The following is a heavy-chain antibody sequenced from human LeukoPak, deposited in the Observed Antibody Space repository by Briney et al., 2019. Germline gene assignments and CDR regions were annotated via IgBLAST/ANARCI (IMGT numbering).Heavy chain of an antibody. CDR1: GGSFSGYY. Sequence: PSETLSLTYAVYGGSFSGYYWSWIRQPPGKGLEWIGEINHSGSTNYNPSLKSRVTISVDTSKNQFSLKLSSVTAADTAVYYCASSGSSSSAPFDYWGQGTLVTVSS. J-gene: IGHJ4*02. CDR3: ASSGSSSSAPFDY. V-gene: IGHV4-34*01. CDR2: INHSGST. D-gene: IGHD6-6*01.